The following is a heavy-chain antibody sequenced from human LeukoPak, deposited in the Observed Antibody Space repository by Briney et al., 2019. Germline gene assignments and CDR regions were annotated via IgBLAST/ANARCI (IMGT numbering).Heavy chain of an antibody. CDR2: IKSDGSST. CDR1: GFTFSRYW. CDR3: AGDYRDSSGWYPDY. J-gene: IGHJ4*02. Sequence: GGSLRLSCAASGFTFSRYWMHWVRQAPGKGLVWVSRIKSDGSSTSYADSVKGRFAISRDNAKNTLYLQMNSLRAEDTAVYYCAGDYRDSSGWYPDYWGQGTLVTVSS. D-gene: IGHD6-19*01. V-gene: IGHV3-74*01.